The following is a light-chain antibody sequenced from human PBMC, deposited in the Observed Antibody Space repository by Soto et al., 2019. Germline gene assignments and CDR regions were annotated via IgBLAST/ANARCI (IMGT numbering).Light chain of an antibody. Sequence: EIVMTQSPATLSVSPGERATLSHRARQSVSSNLAWYQQKPGQAPRLLIYGASTRATGIPARFSGSGSGTEFTLTISSLLSEDFAVYYCQQYNNWPLTFGQGTKVDIK. CDR1: QSVSSN. V-gene: IGKV3-15*01. CDR2: GAS. J-gene: IGKJ1*01. CDR3: QQYNNWPLT.